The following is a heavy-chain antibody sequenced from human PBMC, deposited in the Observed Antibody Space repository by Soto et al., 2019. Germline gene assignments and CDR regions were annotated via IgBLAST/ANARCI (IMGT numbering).Heavy chain of an antibody. CDR3: ARARLDIVVVVASYYFDY. CDR1: GGSISSGGYY. J-gene: IGHJ4*02. CDR2: IYYSGST. V-gene: IGHV4-31*03. D-gene: IGHD2-15*01. Sequence: SETLSLTCTVSGGSISSGGYYWSWIRQHPGKGLEWIGYIYYSGSTYYNPSLKSRVTISVDTSKNQFSLKLSSVTAADTAVYYCARARLDIVVVVASYYFDYWGQGTLVTVSS.